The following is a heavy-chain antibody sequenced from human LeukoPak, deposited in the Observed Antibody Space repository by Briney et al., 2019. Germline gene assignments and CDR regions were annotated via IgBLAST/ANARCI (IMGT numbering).Heavy chain of an antibody. D-gene: IGHD6-13*01. V-gene: IGHV3-20*04. CDR3: ARSTSSWLYYDF. J-gene: IGHJ4*02. Sequence: GGSLRLSCAASGFTFDDYGMSWVRQAPGKGLEWVSGINWNDGSTGYADSVKGRFTISRDNSKNTLYLQMNSLRAEDTAVYYCARSTSSWLYYDFWGQGTLVTVSS. CDR1: GFTFDDYG. CDR2: INWNDGST.